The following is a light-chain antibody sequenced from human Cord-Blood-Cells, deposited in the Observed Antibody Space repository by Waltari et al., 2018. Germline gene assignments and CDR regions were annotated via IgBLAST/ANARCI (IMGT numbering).Light chain of an antibody. CDR2: AAS. CDR1: QGISSN. V-gene: IGKV1D-8*01. Sequence: VIWIIQPPSLLSAPTGVRVTISCRMSQGISSNLAWYQKKPGKAPELLIYAASTLQSGVPSRFSGRGAATDFTLSISSLQSEDFATYYCQHKYSFPYTFGQGTKLEIK. CDR3: QHKYSFPYT. J-gene: IGKJ2*01.